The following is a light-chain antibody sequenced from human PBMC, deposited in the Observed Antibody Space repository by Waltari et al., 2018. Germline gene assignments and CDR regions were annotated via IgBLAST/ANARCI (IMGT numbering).Light chain of an antibody. CDR2: GPS. Sequence: DIQMTQSPSSLSASVGDRVTITCRASHDISNYLAWFQQKPGKAPKSLIYGPSLLQIGVPSRFSGGGSGTDFTLTINSLQPEDFATYYCQQYKSFPWSFGQGTKVEVK. CDR1: HDISNY. V-gene: IGKV1-16*01. J-gene: IGKJ1*01. CDR3: QQYKSFPWS.